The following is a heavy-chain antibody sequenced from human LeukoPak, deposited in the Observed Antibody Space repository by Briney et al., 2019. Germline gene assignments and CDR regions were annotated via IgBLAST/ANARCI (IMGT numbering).Heavy chain of an antibody. CDR1: GGSFSGYH. J-gene: IGHJ4*02. V-gene: IGHV4-34*01. D-gene: IGHD3-3*01. Sequence: SETLSLTCAVYGGSFSGYHWSWIPQPPGKGLEWIGEINHSGSTNYNPSLKSRATISVDTSNNQYSLMLSSVTAADTAVYYCARVRSITIFGVVRYDFDYWGQGTLVTVSS. CDR2: INHSGST. CDR3: ARVRSITIFGVVRYDFDY.